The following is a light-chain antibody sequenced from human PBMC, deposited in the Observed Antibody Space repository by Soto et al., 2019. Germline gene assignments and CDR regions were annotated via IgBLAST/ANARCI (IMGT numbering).Light chain of an antibody. CDR1: QSVGSN. CDR3: QQHKEWPLT. J-gene: IGKJ4*01. CDR2: GAS. V-gene: IGKV3-15*01. Sequence: EIVMTQSPATLSVSPGERATLSCRASQSVGSNLAWYQQKPGQAPRFLIYGASARATGIPARFSGSGSGTEFTLTISSLQSEDVAVYYCQQHKEWPLTFGGGTKVEIK.